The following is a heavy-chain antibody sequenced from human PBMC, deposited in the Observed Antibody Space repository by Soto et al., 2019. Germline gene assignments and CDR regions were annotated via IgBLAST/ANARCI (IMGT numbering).Heavy chain of an antibody. V-gene: IGHV3-23*01. J-gene: IGHJ4*02. CDR3: AKSIDYDILTGFKY. Sequence: EVQLLESGGGLVQPGGSLRLSCAASGFTFSSYAMSWVRQAPGKGLEWVSAISGSGGSTYYADSVKGRFTISRDNSKNTVYLQMNSLSAEDTAVYYCAKSIDYDILTGFKYWGQGTLVTVSS. D-gene: IGHD3-9*01. CDR1: GFTFSSYA. CDR2: ISGSGGST.